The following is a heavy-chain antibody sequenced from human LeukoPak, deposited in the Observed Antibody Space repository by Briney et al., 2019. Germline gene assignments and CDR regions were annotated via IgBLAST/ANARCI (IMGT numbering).Heavy chain of an antibody. CDR2: IYYSGST. J-gene: IGHJ5*02. CDR1: GGSISSYY. Sequence: SETLSLTCTVSGGSISSYYWSWIRQPPGKGLEWIGYIYYSGSTNYNPSLKSRVTISVDTSKNQFSLKLSSLTAADTAVYYCARMWFSSSWDRQFDPWGQGTLVTVSA. CDR3: ARMWFSSSWDRQFDP. V-gene: IGHV4-59*01. D-gene: IGHD6-13*01.